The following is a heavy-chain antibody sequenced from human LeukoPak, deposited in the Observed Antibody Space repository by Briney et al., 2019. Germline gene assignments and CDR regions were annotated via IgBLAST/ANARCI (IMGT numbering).Heavy chain of an antibody. CDR2: ISSSGSTI. D-gene: IGHD3-22*01. CDR3: AREVQLRDYYDSSGPNWFDP. J-gene: IGHJ5*02. Sequence: PGGSLRLSCAASGFTFSDYYMSWIRQAPGKGLEWVSYISSSGSTIYYADSVKGRFTTSRDNAKNSLYLQMNSLRAEDTAVYYCAREVQLRDYYDSSGPNWFDPWGQGTLVTVSS. V-gene: IGHV3-11*01. CDR1: GFTFSDYY.